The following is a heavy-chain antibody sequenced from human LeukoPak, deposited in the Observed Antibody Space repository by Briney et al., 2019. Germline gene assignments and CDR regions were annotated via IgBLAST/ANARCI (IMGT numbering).Heavy chain of an antibody. D-gene: IGHD1-26*01. V-gene: IGHV3-30*18. CDR3: AKEKEGGYFDL. CDR1: GSTFSSYG. J-gene: IGHJ2*01. CDR2: ISYDGSNK. Sequence: GGSLRLSCAASGSTFSSYGMHWVRQAPGKGLEWVAVISYDGSNKYYADSVKGRFTISRDNSKNTLYLQMNSLRAEDTAVYYCAKEKEGGYFDLWGRGTLVTVSS.